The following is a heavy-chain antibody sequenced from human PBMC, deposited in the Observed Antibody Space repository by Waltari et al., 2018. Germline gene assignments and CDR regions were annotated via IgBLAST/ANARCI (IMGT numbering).Heavy chain of an antibody. D-gene: IGHD3-9*01. Sequence: EVQLVESGGGLVQPGGSLRLSCAASGFTFSSYEMNWVSRAPGKGLEWVSYISSSGSTIYYADTVKGRFTISRDNAKNSLYLQMNSLRAEDTAVYYCARGYYDILTGYDYWGQGTLVTVSS. CDR3: ARGYYDILTGYDY. CDR1: GFTFSSYE. J-gene: IGHJ4*02. V-gene: IGHV3-48*03. CDR2: ISSSGSTI.